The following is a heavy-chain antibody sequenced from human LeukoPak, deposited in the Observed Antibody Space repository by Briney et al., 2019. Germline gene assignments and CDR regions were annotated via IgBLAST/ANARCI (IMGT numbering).Heavy chain of an antibody. V-gene: IGHV4-39*07. CDR3: ATPTRYDYVWGSYRFHAFDI. D-gene: IGHD3-16*02. CDR1: GGSISNSFYY. Sequence: SETLSLTCTVSGGSISNSFYYWGWLRQPPGKGLEWIGSINYSGSTYYNPSLKSRVTISVDTSKNQFSLKLSSVTAADTAVYYCATPTRYDYVWGSYRFHAFDIWGQGTMVTVSS. CDR2: INYSGST. J-gene: IGHJ3*02.